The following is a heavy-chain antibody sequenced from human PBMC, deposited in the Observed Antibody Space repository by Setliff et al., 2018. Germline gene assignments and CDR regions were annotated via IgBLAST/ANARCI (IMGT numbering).Heavy chain of an antibody. J-gene: IGHJ3*02. V-gene: IGHV3-7*03. Sequence: PGGSLRLSCAASGFTISSYWMSWVRQAPGKGLEWVANIKQDGSEKYYVDSVKGRFTISRDNAKNSLYLQMNSLRAEDTAVYYCARDQRVGYYYDSSGYPRAPTDAFDIWGQGTMVTVSS. CDR3: ARDQRVGYYYDSSGYPRAPTDAFDI. CDR1: GFTISSYW. D-gene: IGHD3-22*01. CDR2: IKQDGSEK.